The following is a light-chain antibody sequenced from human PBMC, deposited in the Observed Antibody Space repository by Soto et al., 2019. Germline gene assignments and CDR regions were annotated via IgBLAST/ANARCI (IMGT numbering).Light chain of an antibody. Sequence: AIQITQSPSSLSASVGDRVTITCRSSQGIRNDLGWYQQKPGKAPKILIYAASSLQTGVPSRFSGSGSGTDFTLTLSRLQPEDFATYYCLQDYNYPKTFGQGTKVDIK. CDR3: LQDYNYPKT. CDR1: QGIRND. J-gene: IGKJ1*01. V-gene: IGKV1-6*01. CDR2: AAS.